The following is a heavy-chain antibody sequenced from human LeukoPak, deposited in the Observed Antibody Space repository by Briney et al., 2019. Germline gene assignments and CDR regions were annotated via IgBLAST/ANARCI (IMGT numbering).Heavy chain of an antibody. CDR1: SGSLSGYY. Sequence: SETLSLTCAVSSGSLSGYYWSWIRQPPGKGLEWIGEIDPSGGTNYNPSLKSRVTITADSSKNQFSLKLSSVTAADTAVYYCARGQILGYWGQGTLVTVSS. CDR2: IDPSGGT. J-gene: IGHJ4*02. CDR3: ARGQILGY. V-gene: IGHV4-34*01. D-gene: IGHD3-16*01.